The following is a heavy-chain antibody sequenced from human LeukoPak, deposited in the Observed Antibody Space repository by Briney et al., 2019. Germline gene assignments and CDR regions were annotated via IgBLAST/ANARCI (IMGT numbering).Heavy chain of an antibody. Sequence: GGSLRLSCAASGFTFSSYAMSWVRQAPGKGLEWGSAISGSGGSTYYADSVKGRFTISRDNSKNTLYLQMNSLRAEDTAVYYCAKVEDYYDSSGYYYWGQGTLVTVSS. CDR1: GFTFSSYA. CDR3: AKVEDYYDSSGYYY. D-gene: IGHD3-22*01. V-gene: IGHV3-23*01. J-gene: IGHJ4*02. CDR2: ISGSGGST.